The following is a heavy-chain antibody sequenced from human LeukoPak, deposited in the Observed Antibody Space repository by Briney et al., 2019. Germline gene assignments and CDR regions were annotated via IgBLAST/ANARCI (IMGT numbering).Heavy chain of an antibody. CDR1: GGSISSYY. V-gene: IGHV4-59*01. CDR3: ARATWYYYYCMDV. Sequence: PSETLSLTCTVSGGSISSYYWSWIRQPPGKGLEWIGYIYYSGSTNYNPSLKSRVTISVDTSKNQFSLKLSSVTAADTAVYYCARATWYYYYCMDVWGKGTTVTISS. CDR2: IYYSGST. J-gene: IGHJ6*03. D-gene: IGHD4-11*01.